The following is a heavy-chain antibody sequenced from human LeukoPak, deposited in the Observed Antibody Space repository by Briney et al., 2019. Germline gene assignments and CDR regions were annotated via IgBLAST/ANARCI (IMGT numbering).Heavy chain of an antibody. CDR3: ARVIGYCSSTSCFGYFDY. D-gene: IGHD2-2*01. CDR2: IYYSGST. J-gene: IGHJ4*02. V-gene: IGHV4-59*08. Sequence: PSDTLSLTCTVSGGSISRYYWSWIRQPPGKGLEWVGYIYYSGSTNYNPSLKSRVTTSVDTSKNQLSLKLSSVTAADTAVYYCARVIGYCSSTSCFGYFDYWGQGTLVTVSS. CDR1: GGSISRYY.